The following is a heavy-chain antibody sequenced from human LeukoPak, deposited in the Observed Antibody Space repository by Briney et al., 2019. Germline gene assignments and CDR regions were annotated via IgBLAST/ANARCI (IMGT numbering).Heavy chain of an antibody. J-gene: IGHJ1*01. Sequence: GGSLRLSCAASGFTFSSYSMNWVRQAPGEGLEWVSSISSCSSYIYYAGSVKGRFTISRDNAKNSLYLQMNSLRAEDTAVYYCARRIAVAGTMYFQHWGQGTLVTVSS. D-gene: IGHD6-19*01. V-gene: IGHV3-21*01. CDR1: GFTFSSYS. CDR3: ARRIAVAGTMYFQH. CDR2: ISSCSSYI.